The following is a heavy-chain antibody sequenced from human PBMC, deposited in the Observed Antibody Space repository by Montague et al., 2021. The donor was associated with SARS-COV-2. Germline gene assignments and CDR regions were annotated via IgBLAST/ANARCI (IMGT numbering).Heavy chain of an antibody. D-gene: IGHD2-2*01. J-gene: IGHJ3*02. Sequence: SETLSLTCAISGGSFSNYYWNWIRQPQAKGLEWIGKVHQSGTTIYNPNVTLGVTISEDTSKNKIYLWLNPVTAAGTAVYYCARGRRPVVVPGAGPAGRAFDIWGQGTMVTVSS. CDR2: VHQSGTT. CDR3: ARGRRPVVVPGAGPAGRAFDI. CDR1: GGSFSNYY. V-gene: IGHV4-34*01.